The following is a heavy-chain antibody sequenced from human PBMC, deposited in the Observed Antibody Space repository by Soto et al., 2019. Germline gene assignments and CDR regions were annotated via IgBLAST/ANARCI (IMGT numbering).Heavy chain of an antibody. J-gene: IGHJ6*02. Sequence: ASVKVSCKASGITFTGYYMNWVRQGPGQGLEWMGWINPITGVTKFAQKFQGRVTMTRDTSISTDYMELTKLTSDEAAVYYCARKYGDTDSSILDVWRQGTTVTVCS. D-gene: IGHD3-3*02. CDR3: ARKYGDTDSSILDV. V-gene: IGHV1-2*02. CDR2: INPITGVT. CDR1: GITFTGYY.